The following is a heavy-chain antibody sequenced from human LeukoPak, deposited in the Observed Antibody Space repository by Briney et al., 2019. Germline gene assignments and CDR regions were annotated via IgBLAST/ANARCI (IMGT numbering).Heavy chain of an antibody. CDR1: GFPFSSYG. Sequence: PGGSLRLSCAASGFPFSSYGMHWVRQAPGKGLEWVAVIWYDGSNKYYADSVKGRFTISRDNSKNTLYLQMNSLRAEDTAVYYCARFPRYYYDSSGSPGAFDIWGQGTMATVSS. D-gene: IGHD3-22*01. J-gene: IGHJ3*02. CDR2: IWYDGSNK. CDR3: ARFPRYYYDSSGSPGAFDI. V-gene: IGHV3-33*01.